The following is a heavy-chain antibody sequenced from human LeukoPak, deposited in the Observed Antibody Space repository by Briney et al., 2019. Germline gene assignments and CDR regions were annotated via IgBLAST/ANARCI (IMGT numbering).Heavy chain of an antibody. J-gene: IGHJ4*02. CDR3: ATWGYSSTRDY. D-gene: IGHD6-13*01. CDR2: VNPEYGET. Sequence: YTFTDXYXXWXPXXXXKXXEWRVLVNPEYGETIYAEKFQGRVTINADTYKETAYMEVSSLRSEDTAVYYCATWGYSSTRDYWGQGTLVTVSS. CDR1: YTFTDXY. V-gene: IGHV1-69-2*01.